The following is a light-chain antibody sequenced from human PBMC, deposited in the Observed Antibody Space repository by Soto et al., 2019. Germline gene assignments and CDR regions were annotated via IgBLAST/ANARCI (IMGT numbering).Light chain of an antibody. Sequence: DIVLTQSPDSLSASPGERVTLSCRASQNIRSSLAWYQQRPGQAPRLLIYDASTRATGIPPRFSGGGSGTEFTVTISSLQSEDFAIYYCQQYDIWPPYTFGQGTKVDIK. J-gene: IGKJ2*01. CDR3: QQYDIWPPYT. CDR2: DAS. V-gene: IGKV3-15*01. CDR1: QNIRSS.